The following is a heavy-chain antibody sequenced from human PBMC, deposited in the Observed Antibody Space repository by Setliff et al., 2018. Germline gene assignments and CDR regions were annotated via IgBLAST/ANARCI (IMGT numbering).Heavy chain of an antibody. Sequence: SVKVSCKASGGTFGSYAISRVRQAPGQGLEWMGGIIPIFGTANYAQKFQGRVTITADESTSTAYMELSSLRSEDTAVYYCARVLEPNYDILTGYYYYYYYGMDVWGQGTTVTVSS. CDR1: GGTFGSYA. V-gene: IGHV1-69*13. D-gene: IGHD3-9*01. J-gene: IGHJ6*02. CDR3: ARVLEPNYDILTGYYYYYYYGMDV. CDR2: IIPIFGTA.